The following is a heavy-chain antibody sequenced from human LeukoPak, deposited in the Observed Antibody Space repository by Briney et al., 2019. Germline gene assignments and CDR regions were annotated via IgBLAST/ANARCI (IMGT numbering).Heavy chain of an antibody. CDR3: ARPGSGTDGIDQ. V-gene: IGHV5-51*01. CDR1: GYRFTTYW. J-gene: IGHJ4*02. CDR2: IYPVDSDN. D-gene: IGHD3-10*01. Sequence: GDSRQISCKGSGYRFTTYWIGWVRQMPGKGLEWMGIIYPVDSDNRYSPSFQGQVTISADRSISTAYLQWTSLKASDTAMYYCARPGSGTDGIDQWGQGTLVTLSS.